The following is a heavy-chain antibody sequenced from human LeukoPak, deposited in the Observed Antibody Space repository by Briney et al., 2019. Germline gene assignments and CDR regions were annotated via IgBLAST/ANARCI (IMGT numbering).Heavy chain of an antibody. D-gene: IGHD6-6*01. Sequence: SETLSLTCTVSGGSISTYYWNWIRQPPGKGLEWIGYIYHSGSTNYNPSLQSRVTISVDTSKSQFSLNLNSVTAADTAVYYCARGGAARLHFQNWGQGTLVTVSS. CDR3: ARGGAARLHFQN. CDR2: IYHSGST. J-gene: IGHJ1*01. V-gene: IGHV4-59*01. CDR1: GGSISTYY.